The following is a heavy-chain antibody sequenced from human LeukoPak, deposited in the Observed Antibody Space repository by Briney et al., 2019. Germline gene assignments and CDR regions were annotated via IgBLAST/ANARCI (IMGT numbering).Heavy chain of an antibody. J-gene: IGHJ4*02. D-gene: IGHD6-13*01. Sequence: GGSLRLSCAASGFTFSSYAMHWVRQAPGKGLEWVAVISYDGSNKYYADSVKGRLTISRDNSKNTLYLQMNSLRAEDTAVYYCARDPPIYSSSWIYYFDYWGQGTLVTVSS. V-gene: IGHV3-30*04. CDR3: ARDPPIYSSSWIYYFDY. CDR2: ISYDGSNK. CDR1: GFTFSSYA.